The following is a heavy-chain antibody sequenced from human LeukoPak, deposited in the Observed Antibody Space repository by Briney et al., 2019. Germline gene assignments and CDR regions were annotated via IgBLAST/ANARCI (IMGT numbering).Heavy chain of an antibody. CDR2: IKSHGST. D-gene: IGHD3-3*01. CDR3: ARPGLSYSVWSAPAPKPRYNYCYMDV. J-gene: IGHJ6*03. V-gene: IGHV3-74*01. Sequence: GGSLRLSCAASGFTFSRYWMHWVRQAPGKGLVWVSRIKSHGSTNYADSVKGRFTISRDNYKKTLYLQMNSLTAEDTATYYCARPGLSYSVWSAPAPKPRYNYCYMDVWGEGTTVTVSS. CDR1: GFTFSRYW.